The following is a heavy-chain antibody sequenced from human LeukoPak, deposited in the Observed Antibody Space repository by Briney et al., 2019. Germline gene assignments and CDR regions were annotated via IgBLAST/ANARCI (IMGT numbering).Heavy chain of an antibody. Sequence: GGSLRLSCATSGFTVSTNYMSWVRQAPGKGLEWVSVIYSGGSTYYADSVKGRFTISRDNSKNTLYLQMNSLRAEDTAVYYCAADLTYSYLVYWGQGTLVTVSS. V-gene: IGHV3-53*01. D-gene: IGHD5-18*01. CDR3: AADLTYSYLVY. CDR2: IYSGGST. J-gene: IGHJ4*02. CDR1: GFTVSTNY.